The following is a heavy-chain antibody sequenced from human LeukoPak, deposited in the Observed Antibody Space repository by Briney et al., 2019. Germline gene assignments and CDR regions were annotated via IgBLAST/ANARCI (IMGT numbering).Heavy chain of an antibody. Sequence: GGSLRLSCAASGFTVSTNYMSWVRQAPGKGLEWVAVSYSGGTSQYAESVKGRFTISRDNSKNTLSLQMNSLRAEDTALYYCARVWELSFDYWGQGTLVTVSS. CDR3: ARVWELSFDY. J-gene: IGHJ4*02. CDR1: GFTVSTNY. D-gene: IGHD3-16*02. CDR2: SYSGGTS. V-gene: IGHV3-53*01.